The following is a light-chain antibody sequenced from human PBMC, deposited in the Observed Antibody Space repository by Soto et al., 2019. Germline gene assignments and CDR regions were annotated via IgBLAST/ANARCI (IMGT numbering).Light chain of an antibody. CDR1: QDISNY. CDR3: QQYDNLPRVT. Sequence: DIPMTQSPSSLSASVGDRVTITCQASQDISNYLNWYQQKSGKAPKLLIYDASSLETGVPSTFSGSGSGTDFTFTISSLQPEDIATYYCQQYDNLPRVTFGGGTKVEIK. V-gene: IGKV1-33*01. J-gene: IGKJ4*01. CDR2: DAS.